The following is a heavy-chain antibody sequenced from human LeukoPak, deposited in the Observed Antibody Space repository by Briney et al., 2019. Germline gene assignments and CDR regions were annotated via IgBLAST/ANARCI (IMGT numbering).Heavy chain of an antibody. J-gene: IGHJ4*02. CDR2: ISYDGSNK. D-gene: IGHD3-22*01. CDR3: AKSYYYDSSGYSNY. Sequence: GGSLRLSCAASGFTFSSYGMHWVRQAPGKGLEWVAVISYDGSNKYYADSVKGRFTISRDNSKNTLYLQMNSLRAEDTAVYYCAKSYYYDSSGYSNYWGQGTLVTVSS. CDR1: GFTFSSYG. V-gene: IGHV3-30*18.